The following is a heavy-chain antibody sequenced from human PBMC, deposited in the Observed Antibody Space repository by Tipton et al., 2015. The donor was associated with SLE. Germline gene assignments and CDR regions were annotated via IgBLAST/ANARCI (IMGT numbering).Heavy chain of an antibody. CDR1: GGFISSSSYY. V-gene: IGHV4-39*01. Sequence: TLSLTCTVSGGFISSSSYYWGWIRQPPGKGLEWIGSIYYSGSTYYNPSLKSRVTISVDTSTNQFSLKLSSVTAADTAVYFCARTDYYESSFDIWGQGTMVTVSS. D-gene: IGHD3-22*01. CDR3: ARTDYYESSFDI. J-gene: IGHJ3*02. CDR2: IYYSGST.